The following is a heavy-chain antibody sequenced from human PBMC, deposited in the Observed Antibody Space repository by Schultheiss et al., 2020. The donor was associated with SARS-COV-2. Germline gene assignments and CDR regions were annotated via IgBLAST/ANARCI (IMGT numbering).Heavy chain of an antibody. D-gene: IGHD2-2*01. Sequence: ASVKVSCKASGYTFTGYYMHWVRQAPGQGLEWMGWINPNSGGTNYAQKFQGRVTMTRDTSISTAYMELSRLRSDDTAVYYCARVECSSTSCYPKAELVRPLGPGNPGHRLGWFDPWGQGTLVTVSS. CDR1: GYTFTGYY. J-gene: IGHJ5*02. CDR2: INPNSGGT. CDR3: ARVECSSTSCYPKAELVRPLGPGNPGHRLGWFDP. V-gene: IGHV1-2*02.